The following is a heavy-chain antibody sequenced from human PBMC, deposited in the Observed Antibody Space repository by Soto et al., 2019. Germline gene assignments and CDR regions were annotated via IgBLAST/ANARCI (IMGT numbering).Heavy chain of an antibody. Sequence: EVQLLESGGGLVQPGGSLRLSCAASGFTFSSYDMSWVRQAPGKGREWVSAISGSGVSSYYADSVKGWFTNSRDNSKNKLYLQMNSVRAEDTAIYYCAKNVWGITIFGGMDVWGQGTTVTVSS. V-gene: IGHV3-23*01. J-gene: IGHJ6*02. D-gene: IGHD3-9*01. CDR1: GFTFSSYD. CDR3: AKNVWGITIFGGMDV. CDR2: ISGSGVSS.